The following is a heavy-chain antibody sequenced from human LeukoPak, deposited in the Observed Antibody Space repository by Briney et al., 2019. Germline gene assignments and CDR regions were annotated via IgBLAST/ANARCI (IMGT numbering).Heavy chain of an antibody. J-gene: IGHJ5*02. CDR3: AVLGYCSSTSCSRNWFDP. CDR2: VNPNSGGT. Sequence: GASVKVSCKASGYSFTGYYMHWVRQAHGPGLGWVGWVNPNSGGTNYAKKFQGRVTMTRDTSISTAYMELSRLRSDDTAVYYCAVLGYCSSTSCSRNWFDPWGQGTLVTVSS. D-gene: IGHD2-2*01. CDR1: GYSFTGYY. V-gene: IGHV1-2*02.